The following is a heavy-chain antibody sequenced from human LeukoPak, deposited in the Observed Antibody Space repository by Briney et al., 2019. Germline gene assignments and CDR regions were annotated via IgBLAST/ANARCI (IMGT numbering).Heavy chain of an antibody. CDR1: GFTFSNFG. V-gene: IGHV3-30*03. Sequence: PGRSLRLSCAASGFTFSNFGMHWVRQAPGKGLEWLAVISYDGKNEYYTDSVKGRFTISRDNAKNSLYLQMNSLRAEDTAVYYCARDHLGPIAVAGTEYYYYYYGMDVWGQGTTVTVSS. D-gene: IGHD6-19*01. CDR3: ARDHLGPIAVAGTEYYYYYYGMDV. CDR2: ISYDGKNE. J-gene: IGHJ6*02.